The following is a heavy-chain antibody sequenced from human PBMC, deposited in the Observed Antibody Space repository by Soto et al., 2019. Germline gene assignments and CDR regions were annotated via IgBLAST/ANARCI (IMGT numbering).Heavy chain of an antibody. Sequence: GGSLRLSCAASGFTFSSYSMNWVRQAPGKGLEWVSYISSSSSTIYYADSVKGRFTISRDNAKNSLYLQMNSLRAEDTAVYYCARVQKTLGELSLNAFDIWGQGTMVTVSS. CDR1: GFTFSSYS. J-gene: IGHJ3*02. CDR2: ISSSSSTI. V-gene: IGHV3-48*01. D-gene: IGHD3-16*02. CDR3: ARVQKTLGELSLNAFDI.